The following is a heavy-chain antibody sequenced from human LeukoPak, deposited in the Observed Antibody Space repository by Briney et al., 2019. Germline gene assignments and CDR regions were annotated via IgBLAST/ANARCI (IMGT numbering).Heavy chain of an antibody. Sequence: PGGSLRLSCAASGFTFSSYAMSWVRQAPGKGLEWVAIISYDGSNEYYADSVKGRFTISRDNSKNTLYLQMNSLRAADTAVYYCARLLTGYTYTSTFDYWGQGTLVTVSS. CDR2: ISYDGSNE. J-gene: IGHJ4*02. CDR3: ARLLTGYTYTSTFDY. D-gene: IGHD3-9*01. V-gene: IGHV3-30*04. CDR1: GFTFSSYA.